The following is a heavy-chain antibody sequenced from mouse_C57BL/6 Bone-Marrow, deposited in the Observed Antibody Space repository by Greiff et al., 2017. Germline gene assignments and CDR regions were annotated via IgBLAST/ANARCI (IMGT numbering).Heavy chain of an antibody. D-gene: IGHD1-1*01. V-gene: IGHV5-17*01. CDR3: AREYYGSLDY. CDR2: ISSGSSTI. CDR1: GFTFSDYG. Sequence: EVKLVESGGGLVKPGGSLKLSCAASGFTFSDYGMHWVRQAPEKGLEWVAYISSGSSTIYSADTVKGRFTIARDNAKNTLFLQMTRLRSEDTAMYYCAREYYGSLDYWGQGTTLTVSS. J-gene: IGHJ2*01.